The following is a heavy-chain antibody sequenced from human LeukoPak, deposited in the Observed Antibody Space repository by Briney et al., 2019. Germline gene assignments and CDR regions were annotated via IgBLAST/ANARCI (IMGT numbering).Heavy chain of an antibody. V-gene: IGHV4-61*01. J-gene: IGHJ4*02. Sequence: KPSETLSLTCTVSGGSVSSSSYYWSWIRQPPGKGLEWIGYIYYSGSTNYNPSLKSRVTISVDTSKNQFSLRLNSVTAADTAVYYCAREWAYWGQGTLVTVSS. CDR1: GGSVSSSSYY. CDR3: AREWAY. CDR2: IYYSGST.